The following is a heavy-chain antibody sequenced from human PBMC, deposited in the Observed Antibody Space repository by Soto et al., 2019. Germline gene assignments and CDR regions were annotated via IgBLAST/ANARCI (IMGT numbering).Heavy chain of an antibody. Sequence: GESLKISCKGSGYSFTSYWIGWVRQMPGKGLEWMGIIYPGDSDTRYSPSFQGQVTISADKSISTAYLQWSSLKASDAALYYFAGGGVRGVITRTRDYYGMDVWGQGTTVTGSS. V-gene: IGHV5-51*01. CDR2: IYPGDSDT. CDR3: AGGGVRGVITRTRDYYGMDV. CDR1: GYSFTSYW. J-gene: IGHJ6*02. D-gene: IGHD3-10*01.